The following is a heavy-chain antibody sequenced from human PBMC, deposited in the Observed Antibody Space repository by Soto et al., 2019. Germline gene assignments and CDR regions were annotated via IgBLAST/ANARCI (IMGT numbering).Heavy chain of an antibody. V-gene: IGHV1-69*13. CDR3: ARDGREWELLGSDAFDI. J-gene: IGHJ3*02. CDR1: GGTFSSYA. CDR2: IIPIFGTA. Sequence: ASVKVSCKASGGTFSSYAISWVRQAPGQGLEWMGGIIPIFGTANYAQKFQGRVTITGDESTSTAYMELSSLRSEDTAVYYCARDGREWELLGSDAFDIWGQGTMVTVSS. D-gene: IGHD1-26*01.